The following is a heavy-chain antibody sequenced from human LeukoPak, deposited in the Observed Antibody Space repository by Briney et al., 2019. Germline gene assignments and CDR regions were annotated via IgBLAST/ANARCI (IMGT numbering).Heavy chain of an antibody. CDR3: ARDLRGGADYGMDV. J-gene: IGHJ6*02. CDR1: VGSISSYY. V-gene: IGHV4-59*01. Sequence: SETLSLTCTFSVGSISSYYWSWIRQPPGKGLEWIGYIYYSGSTNYNPSLKSRVTISVDTSKNQFSLKLSSVTAADTAVYYCARDLRGGADYGMDVWGQGTTVTVSS. CDR2: IYYSGST. D-gene: IGHD1-26*01.